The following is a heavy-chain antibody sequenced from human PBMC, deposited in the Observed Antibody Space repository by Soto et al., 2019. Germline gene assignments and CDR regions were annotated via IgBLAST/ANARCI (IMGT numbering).Heavy chain of an antibody. Sequence: SQTLSLTCAISGDSVSGNSVTWNWIRQSPSGGLEWLGRTYYRSKWYSDYAVSVKSRVTINPDTSKNQFSLQLNSVTPEDTAVYYCVRLIGNSWLDSWGQGTLVTVSS. CDR1: GDSVSGNSVT. D-gene: IGHD2-8*01. V-gene: IGHV6-1*01. CDR3: VRLIGNSWLDS. CDR2: TYYRSKWYS. J-gene: IGHJ5*01.